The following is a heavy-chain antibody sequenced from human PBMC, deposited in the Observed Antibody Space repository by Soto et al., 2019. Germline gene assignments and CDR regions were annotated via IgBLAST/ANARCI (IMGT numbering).Heavy chain of an antibody. CDR3: ARDGSDYGGNSLGFIDH. D-gene: IGHD4-17*01. Sequence: TLSLTCTVSGGSISSGGYYWSWIRQHPGKGLEWIGYIYYSGSTYYNPSLKSRVTISVDTSKNQFSLKLSSVTAADTAVYSCARDGSDYGGNSLGFIDHWGQGTMVTVSS. CDR1: GGSISSGGYY. CDR2: IYYSGST. J-gene: IGHJ4*02. V-gene: IGHV4-31*03.